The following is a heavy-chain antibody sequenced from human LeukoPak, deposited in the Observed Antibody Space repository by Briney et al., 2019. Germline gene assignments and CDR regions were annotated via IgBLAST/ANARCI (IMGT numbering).Heavy chain of an antibody. CDR1: GDSVSTNSAA. Sequence: SQTLSLTCVISGDSVSTNSAAWNWIRQSPSRGLEWLGRTYYRSQWFYDYAVSVRGRVTINPDTSKNQFSLQLNSVTPEDTAVYYCARGGRFGDYFDYWGQGALVTVSS. J-gene: IGHJ4*02. CDR3: ARGGRFGDYFDY. D-gene: IGHD3-16*01. CDR2: TYYRSQWFY. V-gene: IGHV6-1*01.